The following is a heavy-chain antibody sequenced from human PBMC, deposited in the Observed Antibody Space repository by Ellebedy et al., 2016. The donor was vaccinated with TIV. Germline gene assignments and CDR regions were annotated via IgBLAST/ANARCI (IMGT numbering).Heavy chain of an antibody. V-gene: IGHV1-24*01. CDR3: ARRSRHDYSIREMYYFDY. Sequence: AASVKVSCKVSGYTLTELSMHWVRQAPGEGLEWMGGFDPEDGEAIYAQHFQGRVTMTEDTSTDTAYMELRRLRSEDTAVYYCARRSRHDYSIREMYYFDYWGQGTLVTVSS. CDR1: GYTLTELS. CDR2: FDPEDGEA. J-gene: IGHJ4*02. D-gene: IGHD4-11*01.